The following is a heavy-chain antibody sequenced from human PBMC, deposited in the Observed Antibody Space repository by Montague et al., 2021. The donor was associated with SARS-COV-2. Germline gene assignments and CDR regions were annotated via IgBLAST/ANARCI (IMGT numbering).Heavy chain of an antibody. V-gene: IGHV4-31*03. J-gene: IGHJ4*02. CDR1: GGSISSDGYY. D-gene: IGHD6-13*01. Sequence: TLSLTCSVSGGSISSDGYYWSWIRQHPGKGLEWIGYIYYSGSTYYNPSLKGRVTISVDTSKNQFSLKLSSVTAADTAVYYCARDVGWYSTSWFDYWGQGTLVTVSS. CDR3: ARDVGWYSTSWFDY. CDR2: IYYSGST.